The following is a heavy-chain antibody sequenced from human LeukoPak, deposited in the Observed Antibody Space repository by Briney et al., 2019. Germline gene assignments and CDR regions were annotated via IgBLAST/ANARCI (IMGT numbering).Heavy chain of an antibody. CDR3: ARLGYSSSWYQWPLDY. CDR1: GRSFSGYY. V-gene: IGHV4-34*01. CDR2: INHSGST. Sequence: PSETLSLTCAVYGRSFSGYYWSWIRQPPGKGLEWIGEINHSGSTNYNPSLKSRVTISVDTSKNQFSLKLSSVTAADTAVYYCARLGYSSSWYQWPLDYWGQGTLVTVSS. D-gene: IGHD6-13*01. J-gene: IGHJ4*02.